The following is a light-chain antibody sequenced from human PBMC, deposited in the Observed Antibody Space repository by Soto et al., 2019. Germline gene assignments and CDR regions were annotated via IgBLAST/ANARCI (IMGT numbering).Light chain of an antibody. CDR1: QTISSW. J-gene: IGKJ1*01. V-gene: IGKV1-5*03. CDR3: QHYSSYSEA. Sequence: DIQMTQSPSTLSGSVGDRVTITCWPSQTISSWLAWNQQKPGKAPKLLIYKASTLKSGVPSRFSGSGSGTEFTLTISSLQRDDFATYDCQHYSSYSEAFGQGTRVDI. CDR2: KAS.